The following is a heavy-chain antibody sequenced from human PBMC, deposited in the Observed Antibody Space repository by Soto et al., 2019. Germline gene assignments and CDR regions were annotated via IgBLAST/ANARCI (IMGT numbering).Heavy chain of an antibody. D-gene: IGHD2-21*01. CDR1: GFTFSSYG. Sequence: HPGGSLRLSCAASGFTFSSYGMHWVRQAPGKGLEWVAVIWYDGSNKYYADSVKGRFTISRDNSKNTLYLQMNSLRAEDTAVYYCARGSGDCYNYFWYFDLWGRGTLVTVSS. CDR3: ARGSGDCYNYFWYFDL. V-gene: IGHV3-33*01. CDR2: IWYDGSNK. J-gene: IGHJ2*01.